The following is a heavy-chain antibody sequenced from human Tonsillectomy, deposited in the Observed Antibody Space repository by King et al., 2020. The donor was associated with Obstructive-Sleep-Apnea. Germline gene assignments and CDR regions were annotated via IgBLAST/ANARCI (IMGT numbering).Heavy chain of an antibody. V-gene: IGHV1-69*10. Sequence: QLVQSGAEVKKPGSSVKVSCKASGGTFSSYAISWVRQAPGQGLEWMGGIIPILGIANYAQKFQGRVTITADKSTSTAYMELSSLRSEDTAVYYCARGGVIWFGVEDYYYGMDVWGQGTTVTVSS. CDR3: ARGGVIWFGVEDYYYGMDV. J-gene: IGHJ6*02. D-gene: IGHD3-10*01. CDR1: GGTFSSYA. CDR2: IIPILGIA.